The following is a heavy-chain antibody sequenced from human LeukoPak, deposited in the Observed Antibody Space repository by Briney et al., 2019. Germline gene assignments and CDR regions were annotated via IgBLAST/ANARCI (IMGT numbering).Heavy chain of an antibody. V-gene: IGHV4-34*01. CDR2: INHSGST. CDR3: ARGRRYFDWLGATPNWLDP. CDR1: GGSFSGYY. J-gene: IGHJ5*02. D-gene: IGHD3-9*01. Sequence: SETLSLTCAVYGGSFSGYYWSWIRQPPGKGLEWIGEINHSGSTNYNPSLKSRVTISVDTSKNQFSLKLSSVTAADTAVYYCARGRRYFDWLGATPNWLDPGAREPWSPSPQ.